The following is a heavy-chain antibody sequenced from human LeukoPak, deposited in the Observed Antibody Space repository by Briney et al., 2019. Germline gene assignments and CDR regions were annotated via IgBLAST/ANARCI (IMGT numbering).Heavy chain of an antibody. CDR2: FYPEDGET. V-gene: IGHV1-24*01. CDR1: GYTLTELS. Sequence: GASVKVSCTVSGYTLTELSMHWVRQAPGKGLEWMGGFYPEDGETIYAQKFKGRVTMTEDTSTDTAFMQRCSVGAETTAVYFCSTRKTVVAYSYYYGMDGWGQGTTVTASS. J-gene: IGHJ6*02. CDR3: STRKTVVAYSYYYGMDG. D-gene: IGHD2-2*01.